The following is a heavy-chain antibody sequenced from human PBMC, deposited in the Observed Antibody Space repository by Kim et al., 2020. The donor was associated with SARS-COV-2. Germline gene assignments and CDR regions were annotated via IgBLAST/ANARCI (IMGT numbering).Heavy chain of an antibody. J-gene: IGHJ6*02. CDR2: ISGDGGST. D-gene: IGHD3-3*01. CDR3: VKVIDFWSGYYTGVHYYGMDV. V-gene: IGHV3-43*02. Sequence: GGSLRLSCAASGFTFDDYAMHWVRQAPGKGLEWVSLISGDGGSTYYADSVKGRFTISRDNSKNSLYLQMNSLRTEDTALYYCVKVIDFWSGYYTGVHYYGMDVWGQGTTVTASS. CDR1: GFTFDDYA.